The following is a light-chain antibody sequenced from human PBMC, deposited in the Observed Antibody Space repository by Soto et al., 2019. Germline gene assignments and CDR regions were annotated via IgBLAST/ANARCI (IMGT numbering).Light chain of an antibody. CDR2: RAS. J-gene: IGKJ1*01. CDR1: QSISSN. V-gene: IGKV3-15*01. Sequence: EIVMTQSPATLSVSPGERATLSCRASQSISSNLAWFQQKPGQAPRLLIYRASTRATGIPARFSGSGSGTEFTRTISSLQSEDFAVYYCQQYNNWPRTFGHGTKVEIK. CDR3: QQYNNWPRT.